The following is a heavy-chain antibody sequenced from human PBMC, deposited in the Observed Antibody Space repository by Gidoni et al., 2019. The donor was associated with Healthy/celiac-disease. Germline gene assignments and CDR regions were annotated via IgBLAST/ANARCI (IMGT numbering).Heavy chain of an antibody. V-gene: IGHV4-61*02. Sequence: QVQLQESGPGLVKPSQTLSLTCTVSGGSISSGSYYWSWIRQPAGKGLEWIGLIYTSGSTNYNPSLKSRVTISVDTSKNQFSLKLSSVTAADTAVYYCAREYSSGWYHFDYWGQGTLVTVSS. CDR3: AREYSSGWYHFDY. CDR1: GGSISSGSYY. D-gene: IGHD6-19*01. CDR2: IYTSGST. J-gene: IGHJ4*02.